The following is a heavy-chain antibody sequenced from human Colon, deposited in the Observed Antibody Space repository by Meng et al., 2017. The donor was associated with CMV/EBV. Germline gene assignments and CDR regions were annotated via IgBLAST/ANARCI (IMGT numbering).Heavy chain of an antibody. D-gene: IGHD5-18*01. CDR1: GFTFSSYA. CDR2: ISYDGSNK. CDR3: ARGGVDTALVSGD. Sequence: GESLKISCAASGFTFSSYAMHWVRQAPGKGLEWVAVISYDGSNKYYADSVKGRFTISRDNSKNTVYLQMDSLRAEDTAVYYCARGGVDTALVSGDWGQGTLVTVSS. V-gene: IGHV3-30-3*01. J-gene: IGHJ4*02.